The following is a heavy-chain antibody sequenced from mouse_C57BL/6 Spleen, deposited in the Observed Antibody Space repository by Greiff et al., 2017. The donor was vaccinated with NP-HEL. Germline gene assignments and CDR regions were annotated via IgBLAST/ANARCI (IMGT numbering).Heavy chain of an antibody. Sequence: QVQLQQPGAELVRPGSSVKLSCKASGYTFTSYWMDWVKQRPGQGLEWIGNIYSSDSETHYNQKFKDKATLTVDKSSSTAYMQLSSLTSEDSAVYYCASAGSSRYFDVWGTGTTVTVSS. J-gene: IGHJ1*03. V-gene: IGHV1-61*01. D-gene: IGHD1-1*01. CDR3: ASAGSSRYFDV. CDR1: GYTFTSYW. CDR2: IYSSDSET.